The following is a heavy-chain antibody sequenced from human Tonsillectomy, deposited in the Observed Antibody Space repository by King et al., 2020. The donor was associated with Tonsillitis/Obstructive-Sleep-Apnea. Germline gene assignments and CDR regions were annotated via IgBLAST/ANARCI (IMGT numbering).Heavy chain of an antibody. Sequence: VQLVESGGGLVQPGGSLRLSCAASGFTVSSNYMSWVRQAPGKGLEWGSVIYSGGSTYYADSVKGRFTISRENSKNTLYLQMNSLRAEDTAVYYCARDTGIAAAGTPSPLDYWGQGTLVTVSS. V-gene: IGHV3-66*01. CDR3: ARDTGIAAAGTPSPLDY. CDR1: GFTVSSNY. J-gene: IGHJ4*02. CDR2: IYSGGST. D-gene: IGHD6-13*01.